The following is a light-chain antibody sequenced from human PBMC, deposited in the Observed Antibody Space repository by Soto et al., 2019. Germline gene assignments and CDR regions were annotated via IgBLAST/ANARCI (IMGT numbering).Light chain of an antibody. J-gene: IGKJ1*01. CDR1: QSVSSY. V-gene: IGKV3-11*01. CDR3: QQYNNWPQT. CDR2: DAS. Sequence: EIVLTQSPATLSFSPGERATLSCRASQSVSSYLAWYQQKPGQAPRLLIYDASNRATGIPDRFSGSGSGTEFTLTISSLQSEDSAVYFCQQYNNWPQTFGQGTKVDIK.